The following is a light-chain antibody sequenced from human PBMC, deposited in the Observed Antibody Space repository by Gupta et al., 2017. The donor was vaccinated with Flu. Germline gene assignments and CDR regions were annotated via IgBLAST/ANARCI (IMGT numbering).Light chain of an antibody. Sequence: SYELTQPPSVSVSPGQTATITCSGDKLGDKYASWYQQKPGQSPVLVIFQDNKRPSGIPELFSGSNSGNTATLTISGTQAMDDADDYSQAWDSSTCVFGGGTKLTVL. J-gene: IGLJ2*01. CDR3: QAWDSSTCV. CDR2: QDN. V-gene: IGLV3-1*01. CDR1: KLGDKY.